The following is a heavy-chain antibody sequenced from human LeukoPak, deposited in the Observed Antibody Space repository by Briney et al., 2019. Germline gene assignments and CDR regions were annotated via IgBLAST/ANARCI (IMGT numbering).Heavy chain of an antibody. Sequence: GGSLRLSCATSGFSFSSYAMSWVRQAPGKGLEWVSAMSSSDDGRYYAASVKGRFTISRDNAKNSLYLQMNSLRAEDTAVYYCAELGITMIGGVWGKGTTVTISS. J-gene: IGHJ6*04. CDR1: GFSFSSYA. V-gene: IGHV3-23*01. CDR3: AELGITMIGGV. CDR2: MSSSDDGR. D-gene: IGHD3-10*02.